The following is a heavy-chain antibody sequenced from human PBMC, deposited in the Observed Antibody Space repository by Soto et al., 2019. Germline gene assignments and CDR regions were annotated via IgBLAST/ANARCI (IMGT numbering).Heavy chain of an antibody. Sequence: PGGSLRLSCAASGVTFSSYGRHWVRQAPGKGLEWVAVISYDGSNKYYADSVKGRFTISRDNSKNTLYLQMNSLRAEDTAVYYCARGYQIRYFDWLPLDYWGQGTLLTVSS. CDR1: GVTFSSYG. V-gene: IGHV3-30*03. D-gene: IGHD3-9*01. J-gene: IGHJ4*02. CDR3: ARGYQIRYFDWLPLDY. CDR2: ISYDGSNK.